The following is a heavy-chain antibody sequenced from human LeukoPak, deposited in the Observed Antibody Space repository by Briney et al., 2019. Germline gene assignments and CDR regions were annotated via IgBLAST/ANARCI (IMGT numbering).Heavy chain of an antibody. D-gene: IGHD5-18*01. CDR3: ARDGSGGYSYGHLDY. Sequence: HTGGSLRLSCAASGFTVSSNYMSWVRQAPGKGLEWVSVIYSGGSTYYADSVKGRFTISRDNSQNTLYLQMNSLRAEDTAVYYCARDGSGGYSYGHLDYWGQGTLVTVSS. CDR1: GFTVSSNY. V-gene: IGHV3-53*01. J-gene: IGHJ4*02. CDR2: IYSGGST.